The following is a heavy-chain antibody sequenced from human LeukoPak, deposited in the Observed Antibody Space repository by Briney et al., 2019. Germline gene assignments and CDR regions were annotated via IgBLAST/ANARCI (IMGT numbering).Heavy chain of an antibody. V-gene: IGHV4-31*03. J-gene: IGHJ4*02. CDR2: IYYSGGT. D-gene: IGHD6-13*01. Sequence: SQTLSLTCTVSGGSISSGGYYWSWIRQHPGKGLEWIGYIYYSGGTYYNPSLKSRVTISADTSKNQFSLKLSSVTAADTAVYYCARARSAAGNFDYWGQGTLVTVSS. CDR3: ARARSAAGNFDY. CDR1: GGSISSGGYY.